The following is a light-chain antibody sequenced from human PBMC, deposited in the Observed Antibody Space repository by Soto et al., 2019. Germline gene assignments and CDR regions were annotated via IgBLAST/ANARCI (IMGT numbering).Light chain of an antibody. CDR1: XSXXGSNT. CDR3: AAWDDSLNGYYV. Sequence: QSVLTQPPSASGTPGQRVTISCSGSXSXXGSNTVNCYQQLPGTAPKLLIYSNNQRPSGVPDRFSGSKSGTSASLAISGLQSEDEADYYCAAWDDSLNGYYVFGTGTKLTVL. V-gene: IGLV1-44*01. CDR2: SNN. J-gene: IGLJ1*01.